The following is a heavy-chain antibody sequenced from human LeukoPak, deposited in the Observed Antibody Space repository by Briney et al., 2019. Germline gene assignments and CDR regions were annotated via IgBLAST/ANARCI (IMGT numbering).Heavy chain of an antibody. CDR1: GGSISSYY. Sequence: SETLSLTCTVSGGSISSYYWAWIRQPPGKGLEWIGSIYYSGTTFYNPSLKSRVTISVDTSKNQFFLKLSSVTAADTAVYYCARRDIVATISTWGQGTLVTVSS. V-gene: IGHV4-39*01. D-gene: IGHD5-12*01. J-gene: IGHJ4*02. CDR2: IYYSGTT. CDR3: ARRDIVATIST.